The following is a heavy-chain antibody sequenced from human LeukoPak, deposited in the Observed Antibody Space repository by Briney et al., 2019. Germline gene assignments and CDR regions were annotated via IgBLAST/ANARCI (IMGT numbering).Heavy chain of an antibody. CDR1: GYTFSSYD. CDR2: MSPNSGDT. Sequence: AASVKVSCKASGYTFSSYDINWVRHATGQGLEWMGWMSPNSGDTGYAQKFQGRVTMTRDTSISTACMELTSLRSEDTAIYYCARGPPNWGFDFWGQGALVTVSS. V-gene: IGHV1-8*01. CDR3: ARGPPNWGFDF. D-gene: IGHD7-27*01. J-gene: IGHJ4*02.